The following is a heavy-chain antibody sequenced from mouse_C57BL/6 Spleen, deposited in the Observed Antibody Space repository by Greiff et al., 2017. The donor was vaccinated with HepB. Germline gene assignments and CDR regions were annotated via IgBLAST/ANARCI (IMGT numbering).Heavy chain of an antibody. CDR1: GYTFTSYT. CDR3: ARNLPRDSYFDY. V-gene: IGHV1-4*01. J-gene: IGHJ2*01. D-gene: IGHD3-3*01. CDR2: INPSSGYT. Sequence: VQLQQSGAELARPGASVKMSCKASGYTFTSYTMHWVKQRPGQGLEWIGYINPSSGYTKYNQKFKDKATLTADKSSSTAYMQLSSLTSEDSAVYYCARNLPRDSYFDYWGQGTTLTVSS.